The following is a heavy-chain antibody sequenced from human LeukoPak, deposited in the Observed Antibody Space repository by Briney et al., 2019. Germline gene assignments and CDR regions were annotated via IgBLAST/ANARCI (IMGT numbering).Heavy chain of an antibody. D-gene: IGHD3-10*01. V-gene: IGHV4-59*03. Sequence: PETLSLTCTVSGGSIRNNYWSWIRQPPGKGLEWIGYVYHTGNTKYNPSLESRATISIDTSKNQFSLKLSSVTAADSAVYYCAKSDGSGSYFDYWGQGTLVTVS. J-gene: IGHJ4*02. CDR3: AKSDGSGSYFDY. CDR2: VYHTGNT. CDR1: GGSIRNNY.